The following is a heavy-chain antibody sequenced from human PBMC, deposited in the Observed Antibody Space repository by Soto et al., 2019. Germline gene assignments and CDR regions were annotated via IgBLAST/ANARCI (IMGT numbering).Heavy chain of an antibody. CDR3: ARQRKNWNRRGMDV. Sequence: SETLSLTFTVSGGSISSSSYYWGLIRQPPGKGLEWIGSIYYSGSTYYNPSLKSRVTISVDTSKNQFSLKLSSVTAADTAVYYCARQRKNWNRRGMDVWGQGTTVTVSS. V-gene: IGHV4-39*01. CDR2: IYYSGST. D-gene: IGHD1-1*01. CDR1: GGSISSSSYY. J-gene: IGHJ6*02.